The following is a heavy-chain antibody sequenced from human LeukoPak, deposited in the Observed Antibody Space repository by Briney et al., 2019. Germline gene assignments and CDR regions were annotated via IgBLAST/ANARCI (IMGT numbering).Heavy chain of an antibody. CDR1: GYTFTSYY. J-gene: IGHJ4*02. CDR2: IDPSGGST. V-gene: IGHV1-46*01. Sequence: GASVKVSCKASGYTFTSYYMHWVRQAPGQGLEWMGIIDPSGGSTSYAQKFQGRVTMTRDTSTSTVYMELSSLRSEDTAVYYCARTDFHDYSFDYWGQGTLVTVSS. D-gene: IGHD4-11*01. CDR3: ARTDFHDYSFDY.